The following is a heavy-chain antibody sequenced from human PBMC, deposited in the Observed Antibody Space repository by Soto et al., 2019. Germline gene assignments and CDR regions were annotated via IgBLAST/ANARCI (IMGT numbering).Heavy chain of an antibody. V-gene: IGHV3-43*01. CDR1: GFTFDDYN. Sequence: GGSLRLSCAPSGFTFDDYNSHWVRQPAGRGLEWVSLITWDGGSTSYADSVKDRFIISRDNDKNVLYIQMHRLKIEDSAWYYCVKESQYREGFHPFEHWGQGT. CDR3: VKESQYREGFHPFEH. D-gene: IGHD5-18*01. CDR2: ITWDGGST. J-gene: IGHJ4*02.